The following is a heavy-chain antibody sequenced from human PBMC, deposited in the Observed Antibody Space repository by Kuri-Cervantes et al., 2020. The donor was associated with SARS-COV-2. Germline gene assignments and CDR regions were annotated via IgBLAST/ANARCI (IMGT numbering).Heavy chain of an antibody. V-gene: IGHV4-59*01. CDR2: IYFTGTT. Sequence: GSLRLSCSVSGGSISSYYWSWIRQPPGKGLEWIGNIYFTGTTNYNPALGSRVTISIDTPKNQFSLMLGSLTAADTAVYYCARRFGDYGQFDYWCQGTLFTVSS. D-gene: IGHD2-21*01. CDR1: GGSISSYY. J-gene: IGHJ4*02. CDR3: ARRFGDYGQFDY.